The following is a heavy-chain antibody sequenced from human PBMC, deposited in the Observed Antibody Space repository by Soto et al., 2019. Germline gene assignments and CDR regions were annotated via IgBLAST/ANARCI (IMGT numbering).Heavy chain of an antibody. Sequence: EVQLVESGGGLVQPGGSLRLSCAASGFTFNSYWMHWVRQAPGKGLVSVSRINSDASSTTYAGSVRGRFTISRDNAKNTLYLQMTSLRAEDTAVYFCARAGINTSIRNALDIWGQGTLVTVSS. CDR2: INSDASST. V-gene: IGHV3-74*01. CDR1: GFTFNSYW. J-gene: IGHJ3*02. D-gene: IGHD2-2*02. CDR3: ARAGINTSIRNALDI.